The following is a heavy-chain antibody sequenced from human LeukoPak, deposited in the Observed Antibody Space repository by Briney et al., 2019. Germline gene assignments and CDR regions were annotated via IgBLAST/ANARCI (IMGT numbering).Heavy chain of an antibody. J-gene: IGHJ4*02. D-gene: IGHD7-27*01. V-gene: IGHV1-8*01. Sequence: ASVKVSCKASGYTFTTYDINWVRQATGQGLEWLGWMSPNSGDTGYAQKFQGRVTMTSDSSISTAYMELSSLRSEDTAIYYCVRTPPNWGFDYWGQGTLVTVSS. CDR1: GYTFTTYD. CDR2: MSPNSGDT. CDR3: VRTPPNWGFDY.